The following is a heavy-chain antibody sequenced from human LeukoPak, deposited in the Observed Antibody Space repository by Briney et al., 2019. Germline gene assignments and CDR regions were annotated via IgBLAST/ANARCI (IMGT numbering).Heavy chain of an antibody. D-gene: IGHD3-22*01. CDR3: AKDRNYYDSSGNFDY. V-gene: IGHV3-23*01. J-gene: IGHJ4*02. CDR2: ISGSGGST. Sequence: GGSLRLSRAASGFTFSSYAMSWVRQAPGKGLEWVSAISGSGGSTYYADSVKGRFTISRDNSKNTLYLQMNSLRAEDTAVYYCAKDRNYYDSSGNFDYWGQGTLVTVSS. CDR1: GFTFSSYA.